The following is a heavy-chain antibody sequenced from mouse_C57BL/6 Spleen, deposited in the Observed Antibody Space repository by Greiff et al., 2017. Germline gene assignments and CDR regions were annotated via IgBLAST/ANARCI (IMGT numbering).Heavy chain of an antibody. CDR1: GFTFSDYY. CDR3: ARGGGDYYAMYD. Sequence: EVKVVESEGGLVQPGSSMKLSCTASGFTFSDYYMAWVRQVPEKGLEWVANINYDGSSTYYLDSLKGRFIISRDNATNILYLQMSSLKSEDTATYYCARGGGDYYAMYDWGQGASVTVAS. CDR2: INYDGSST. J-gene: IGHJ4*01. V-gene: IGHV5-16*01.